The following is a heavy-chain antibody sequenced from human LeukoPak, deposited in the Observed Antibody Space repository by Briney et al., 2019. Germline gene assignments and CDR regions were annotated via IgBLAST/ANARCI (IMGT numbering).Heavy chain of an antibody. CDR1: GFIFSRYG. CDR2: ISHDGTVQ. Sequence: GGSLRLPCAASGFIFSRYGMQWVRQAPGKGLEWVAVISHDGTVQYYADSVKGRFTISRDNSKNTLSLQMNSLRPEDTAVYYCAKEREEYRSSSLGYWGQGTLVTVSS. D-gene: IGHD6-6*01. CDR3: AKEREEYRSSSLGY. V-gene: IGHV3-30*18. J-gene: IGHJ4*02.